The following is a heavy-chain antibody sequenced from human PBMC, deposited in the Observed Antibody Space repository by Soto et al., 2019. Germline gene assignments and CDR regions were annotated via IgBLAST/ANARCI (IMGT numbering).Heavy chain of an antibody. Sequence: PGGSLRLSCSASGFTFSDYTMHWVRQAPGRGLEWVAIILYDESDRYYSDSVKGRFTISRDNSKNTLYLQMHSLTTEDTAVYYCAKDGTHLWSKQYYFDSWGQGALVTVSS. J-gene: IGHJ4*02. CDR1: GFTFSDYT. CDR2: ILYDESDR. V-gene: IGHV3-30*18. D-gene: IGHD1-26*01. CDR3: AKDGTHLWSKQYYFDS.